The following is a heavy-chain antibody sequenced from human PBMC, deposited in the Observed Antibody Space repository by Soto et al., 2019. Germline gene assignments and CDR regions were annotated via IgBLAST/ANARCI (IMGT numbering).Heavy chain of an antibody. CDR3: ARGGDSGYDYRLLDY. Sequence: SETLSLTCTVSGGSISSSSYYWGWIRQPPGKGLEWIGSIYYSGSTYYNPSLKSRVTISVDTSKNQFSLKLSSVTAADTAVYYCARGGDSGYDYRLLDYWGQGTLVTVSS. J-gene: IGHJ4*02. D-gene: IGHD5-12*01. V-gene: IGHV4-39*01. CDR1: GGSISSSSYY. CDR2: IYYSGST.